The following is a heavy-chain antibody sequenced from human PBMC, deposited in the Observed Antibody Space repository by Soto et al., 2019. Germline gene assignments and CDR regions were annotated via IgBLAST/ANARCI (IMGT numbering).Heavy chain of an antibody. CDR2: VYYSGNT. CDR3: ARKGAAASYAHYYMDV. Sequence: PSETLSLTCTVSGGYISPYYWSWIRQHPGKGLEWIGYVYYSGNTNYNPSLESRVTISVDTSRNRFSLNLTSATAADTAVYYCARKGAAASYAHYYMDVWGRGTAVTVSS. CDR1: GGYISPYY. D-gene: IGHD6-13*01. V-gene: IGHV4-59*01. J-gene: IGHJ6*03.